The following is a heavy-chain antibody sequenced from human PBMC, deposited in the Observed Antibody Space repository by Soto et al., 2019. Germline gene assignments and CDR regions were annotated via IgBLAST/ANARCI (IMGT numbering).Heavy chain of an antibody. D-gene: IGHD3-22*01. CDR3: ARGRRYYYDSSGYYRGYYYYYGMDV. J-gene: IGHJ6*02. Sequence: SETLSLTCAVYVGSFSGYYWSWIRQPPGKGLEWIGEINHSGSTNYNPSLKSRVTISVDTSKNQFSLKLSSVTAADTAVYYCARGRRYYYDSSGYYRGYYYYYGMDVWGQGTTVT. V-gene: IGHV4-34*01. CDR1: VGSFSGYY. CDR2: INHSGST.